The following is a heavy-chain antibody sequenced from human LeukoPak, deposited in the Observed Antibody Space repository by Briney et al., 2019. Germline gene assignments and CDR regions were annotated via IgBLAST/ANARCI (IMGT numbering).Heavy chain of an antibody. Sequence: KAGGSLRLSCAASGFTFRDYTMNWVRQSPGKGLQWVSYVSFGSSYISYADPLKGRFTISRDDAKSSVYLEMTSLRAEDTAVYYCARASTEYAVTDGFDTWGPGTLVTVSS. CDR3: ARASTEYAVTDGFDT. CDR1: GFTFRDYT. J-gene: IGHJ5*02. D-gene: IGHD4-17*01. CDR2: VSFGSSYI. V-gene: IGHV3-21*01.